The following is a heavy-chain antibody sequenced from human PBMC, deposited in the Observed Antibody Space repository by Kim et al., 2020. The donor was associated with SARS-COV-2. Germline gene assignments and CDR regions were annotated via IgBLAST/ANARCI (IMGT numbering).Heavy chain of an antibody. CDR1: GFTFSSYG. CDR3: AYSGQQLTGGYFQH. CDR2: ISYDGSNK. D-gene: IGHD6-13*01. Sequence: GGSLRLSCAASGFTFSSYGMHWVRQAPGKGLEWVAVISYDGSNKYYADSVKGRFTISRDTYKNKLYLQMNSLRAEDTSVYYCAYSGQQLTGGYFQHWCQGTLVTVSS. V-gene: IGHV3-30*03. J-gene: IGHJ1*01.